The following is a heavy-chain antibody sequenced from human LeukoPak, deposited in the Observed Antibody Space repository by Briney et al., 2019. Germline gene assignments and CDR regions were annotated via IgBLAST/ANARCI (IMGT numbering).Heavy chain of an antibody. J-gene: IGHJ4*02. CDR3: ARAHYYDSSAFDY. CDR2: ISSSGSTI. D-gene: IGHD3-22*01. Sequence: GGSLRLSCAASGFTFSSYEMNWVRQAPGKGLEWISYISSSGSTIYYADSVKGRFTISRDNAKNSLYLQMNSLRAEDTAVYYCARAHYYDSSAFDYWGQGTLVTVSS. V-gene: IGHV3-48*03. CDR1: GFTFSSYE.